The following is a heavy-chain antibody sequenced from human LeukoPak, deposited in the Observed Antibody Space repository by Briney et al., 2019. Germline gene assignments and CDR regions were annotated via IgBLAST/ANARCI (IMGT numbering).Heavy chain of an antibody. V-gene: IGHV3-30-3*02. CDR3: AKSQGTHCGGDCQYYFDY. Sequence: PGGSLRLSCAASGFTFSSYAMHWVRQAPGKGLEWVAVISYDGSNKYYADSVKGRFTISRDNSKNTLYLQMNSLRAEDTAVYYCAKSQGTHCGGDCQYYFDYWGQGTLVTVSS. CDR2: ISYDGSNK. D-gene: IGHD2-21*02. J-gene: IGHJ4*02. CDR1: GFTFSSYA.